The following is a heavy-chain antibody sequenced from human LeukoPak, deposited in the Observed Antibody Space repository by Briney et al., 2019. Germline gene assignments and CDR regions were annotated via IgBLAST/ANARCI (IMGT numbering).Heavy chain of an antibody. J-gene: IGHJ4*02. CDR1: GGSMTNYY. CDR3: ARVPHYDILTGYYSDY. Sequence: SETLSLTCTVSGGSMTNYYWTWIRQPPGKGLEWIGYIYYSGSTNYNPSLKSRVTISVDTSKNQFSLKLSSVTAADTAVYYCARVPHYDILTGYYSDYWGQGTLVTVSS. CDR2: IYYSGST. V-gene: IGHV4-59*12. D-gene: IGHD3-9*01.